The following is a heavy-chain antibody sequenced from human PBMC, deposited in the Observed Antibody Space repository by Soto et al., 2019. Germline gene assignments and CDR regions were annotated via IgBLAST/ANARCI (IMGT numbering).Heavy chain of an antibody. J-gene: IGHJ6*02. V-gene: IGHV3-15*07. Sequence: GGSLRLSCAASGFTFSNAWMNWVRQAPGKGLEWVGRIKSKTDGGTTDYAAPVKGRFTISRDDSKNTLYLQMNSLKTEDTAVYYCTTAVVITTSNYYYGMDVWGQGTTVTVSS. CDR3: TTAVVITTSNYYYGMDV. D-gene: IGHD3-3*01. CDR1: GFTFSNAW. CDR2: IKSKTDGGTT.